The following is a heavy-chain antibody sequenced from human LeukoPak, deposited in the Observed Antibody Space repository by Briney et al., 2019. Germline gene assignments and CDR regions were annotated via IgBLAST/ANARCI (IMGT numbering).Heavy chain of an antibody. D-gene: IGHD2-2*02. CDR2: IYYSGST. CDR1: GGSINSGDYY. CDR3: ARDAPAYCSSTSCYSPLDY. J-gene: IGHJ4*02. Sequence: SETLSLTCTVSGGSINSGDYYWSWIRQPPGKGLEWLGYIYYSGSTYYNPSLKSRVTISVDTSKNQFSLKLSSVTAADTAVYYCARDAPAYCSSTSCYSPLDYWGQGTLVTVSS. V-gene: IGHV4-30-4*08.